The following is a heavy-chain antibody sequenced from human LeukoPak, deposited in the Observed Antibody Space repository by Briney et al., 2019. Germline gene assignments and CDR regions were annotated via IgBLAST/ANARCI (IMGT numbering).Heavy chain of an antibody. CDR1: GYTFTSYG. CDR2: MSAYNSNT. D-gene: IGHD6-19*01. V-gene: IGHV1-18*01. J-gene: IGHJ6*02. CDR3: ARDLPAGTYYYYGMDV. Sequence: ASVKLSCKASGYTFTSYGIGWVRRAPGQGLEWMGWMSAYNSNTNYAQKLQGRVTMTTDTSTSTAYMELRSLRSDDTAVYYCARDLPAGTYYYYGMDVWGQGTTVTVSS.